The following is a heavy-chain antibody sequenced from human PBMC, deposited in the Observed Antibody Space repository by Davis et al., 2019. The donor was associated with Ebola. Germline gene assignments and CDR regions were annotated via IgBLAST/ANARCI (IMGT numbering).Heavy chain of an antibody. J-gene: IGHJ6*03. CDR3: ARGWGADNVLKGYANDYMDV. V-gene: IGHV3-7*01. D-gene: IGHD2-8*01. CDR2: IKQDGSEK. Sequence: GGSLRLSCAASAFTFSSYWMSWVRQAPGKGLEWVANIKQDGSEKYYVDSVKGRFTISRDNAKNSLYLQMNSLRDEDTAVYYCARGWGADNVLKGYANDYMDVWGKGTTVTVSS. CDR1: AFTFSSYW.